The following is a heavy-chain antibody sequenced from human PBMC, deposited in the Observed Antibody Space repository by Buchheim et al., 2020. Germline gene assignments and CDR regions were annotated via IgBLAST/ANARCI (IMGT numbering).Heavy chain of an antibody. CDR1: GFSFSTYS. D-gene: IGHD6-13*01. CDR2: ISDTSSTI. V-gene: IGHV3-48*04. Sequence: EVELVESGGGLVQPGGSLKLSCAVSGFSFSTYSMDWVRPAPGKGLEWLAYISDTSSTIYYGDSVKGRFTVSIDNAKNALYLQMNSLRVEDTAVYYCARAPTPYSSSWYDYYYGMDVWGQGTT. CDR3: ARAPTPYSSSWYDYYYGMDV. J-gene: IGHJ6*02.